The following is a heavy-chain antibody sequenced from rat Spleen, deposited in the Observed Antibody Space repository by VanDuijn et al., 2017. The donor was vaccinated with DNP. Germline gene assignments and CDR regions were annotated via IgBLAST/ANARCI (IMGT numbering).Heavy chain of an antibody. Sequence: EVQLVESGGGLLLPGRSLKLSCAASGFTFSDYNMAWVRQAPKKGLEWVATIIFDGSRTYYRDSVKGRFTISRHNAKTTLYLQMDSLRSEDTATYYCATLAEMVMPPFAYWGQGVMVTVSS. CDR1: GFTFSDYN. CDR2: IIFDGSRT. CDR3: ATLAEMVMPPFAY. D-gene: IGHD1-12*03. J-gene: IGHJ2*01. V-gene: IGHV5S10*01.